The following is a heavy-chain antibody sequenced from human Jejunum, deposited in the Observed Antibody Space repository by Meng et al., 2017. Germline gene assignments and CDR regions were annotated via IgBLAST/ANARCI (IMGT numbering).Heavy chain of an antibody. J-gene: IGHJ4*02. V-gene: IGHV4-59*01. CDR3: ARSPYSGSALPFFDY. CDR1: GGSMSGYY. Sequence: QVQLQESGPGLVKPSETLSLTCTVSGGSMSGYYWSWIRQPPGKGLEWIGYIYYSGSTNYNPSLKSRVTISVDTSKNQFSLKLTSVTAADTAVYYCARSPYSGSALPFFDYWGQGSLVTVSS. D-gene: IGHD1-26*01. CDR2: IYYSGST.